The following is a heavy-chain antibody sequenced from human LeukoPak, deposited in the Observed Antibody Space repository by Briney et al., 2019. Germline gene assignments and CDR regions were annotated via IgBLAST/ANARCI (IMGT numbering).Heavy chain of an antibody. CDR3: ASGSTYYYDSSGYYGGFDY. Sequence: GGSLRLSCAASGFTFSSYAMSWVRQAPGKGLEWVSAISGSGGSTYYADSVKGRFTISRDNSKNTLYLQMNSLRAEDTAVYYCASGSTYYYDSSGYYGGFDYWGQGTLVTVSS. V-gene: IGHV3-23*01. CDR2: ISGSGGST. J-gene: IGHJ4*02. CDR1: GFTFSSYA. D-gene: IGHD3-22*01.